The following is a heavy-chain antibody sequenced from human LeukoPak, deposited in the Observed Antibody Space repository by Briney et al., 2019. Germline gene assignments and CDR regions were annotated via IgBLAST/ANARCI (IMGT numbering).Heavy chain of an antibody. D-gene: IGHD2-21*01. J-gene: IGHJ4*02. CDR3: ARRDCTSFKCFSFDY. CDR1: GFPFRDFD. Sequence: GGSLKLSCVASGFPFRDFDVHWVRQASGEGLEWVGRIKTRSESYDIAYGASVKGRFTISRDDSKNTAFLQMDSLRTEDTAVYYCARRDCTSFKCFSFDYWGQGILVTVSS. CDR2: IKTRSESYDI. V-gene: IGHV3-73*01.